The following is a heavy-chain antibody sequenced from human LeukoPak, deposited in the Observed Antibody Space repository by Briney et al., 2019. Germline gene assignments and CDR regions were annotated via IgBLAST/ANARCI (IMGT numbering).Heavy chain of an antibody. CDR3: AGYGEGGDAFDI. CDR1: GGSISSYY. J-gene: IGHJ3*02. V-gene: IGHV4-59*08. CDR2: IYYSGTT. D-gene: IGHD4-17*01. Sequence: SETLSLTCTVSGGSISSYYWSWIRQPPGKGLEWIGYIYYSGTTNYNPSLKSRVTISVDTSKNQFSLKLSSVTAADMAVYYCAGYGEGGDAFDIWGQGTMVTVSS.